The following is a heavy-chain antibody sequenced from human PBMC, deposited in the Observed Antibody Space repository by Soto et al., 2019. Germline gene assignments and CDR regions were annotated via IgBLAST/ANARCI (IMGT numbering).Heavy chain of an antibody. Sequence: PSETLSLTCTVSGGSISSSSYYWGWIRQPPGKGLEWIGSIYYSGSTYYNPSLKSRVTISVDTSKNQFSLKLSSVTAADTAVYYCARGPNYDILTGYYTWFDPWGQGTLVTVSS. V-gene: IGHV4-39*07. CDR1: GGSISSSSYY. D-gene: IGHD3-9*01. CDR3: ARGPNYDILTGYYTWFDP. CDR2: IYYSGST. J-gene: IGHJ5*02.